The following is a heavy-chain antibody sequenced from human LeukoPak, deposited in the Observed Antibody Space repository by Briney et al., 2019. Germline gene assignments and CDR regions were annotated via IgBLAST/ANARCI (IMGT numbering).Heavy chain of an antibody. D-gene: IGHD3-22*01. Sequence: ASVKVSCKASGYTFTSYYMHWVRQAPGQGLEWMGIINPSGGSTSYAQKFQGRVTMTRDTSTSTVYMELSSLRSEDTAVYYCARGSPGYYDSSGLVIGMDVWGKGTTVTVSS. CDR3: ARGSPGYYDSSGLVIGMDV. CDR1: GYTFTSYY. CDR2: INPSGGST. J-gene: IGHJ6*04. V-gene: IGHV1-46*01.